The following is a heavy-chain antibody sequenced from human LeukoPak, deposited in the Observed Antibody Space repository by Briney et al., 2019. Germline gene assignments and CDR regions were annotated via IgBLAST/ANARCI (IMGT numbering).Heavy chain of an antibody. Sequence: ASVKVSCKASGYTFTSYEINWVRQATGQGLEWMGWMNPYSGNTGYAQQFQGRVTMTRHTSISTAYMELSSLRSEDTAVYYCARGQIVYSFDRSGYFDYWGQGNLVTVSS. D-gene: IGHD3-22*01. CDR2: MNPYSGNT. CDR3: ARGQIVYSFDRSGYFDY. J-gene: IGHJ4*02. V-gene: IGHV1-8*01. CDR1: GYTFTSYE.